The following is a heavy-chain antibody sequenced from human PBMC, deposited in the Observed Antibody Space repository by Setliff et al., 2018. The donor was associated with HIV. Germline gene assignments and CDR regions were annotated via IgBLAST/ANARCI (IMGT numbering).Heavy chain of an antibody. Sequence: GASVKVSCKVSGSSLTELSIHWVRQTPGKGLQWMGGFDPEDGPDDGQTIYARKFQGRVTMTEDTSTDTAYMVLARLTSEDPAVYFCATVGPTGAYFHDWGQGTRGTVSS. CDR1: GSSLTELS. V-gene: IGHV1-24*01. J-gene: IGHJ4*02. D-gene: IGHD1-26*01. CDR2: FDPEDGPDDGQT. CDR3: ATVGPTGAYFHD.